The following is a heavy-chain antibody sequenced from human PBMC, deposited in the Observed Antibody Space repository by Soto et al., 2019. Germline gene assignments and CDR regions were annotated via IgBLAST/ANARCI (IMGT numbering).Heavy chain of an antibody. V-gene: IGHV4-34*01. CDR1: GGSFSGYY. J-gene: IGHJ6*02. CDR2: INHSGST. Sequence: SETLSLTCAVYGGSFSGYYWSWIRQPPGKGLEWIGEINHSGSTNYNPSLKSRVTISVDTSKNQFSLKLSSVTAADTAVYYCASWNFGLRGMEVWGQGTTVTVSS. CDR3: ASWNFGLRGMEV. D-gene: IGHD1-1*01.